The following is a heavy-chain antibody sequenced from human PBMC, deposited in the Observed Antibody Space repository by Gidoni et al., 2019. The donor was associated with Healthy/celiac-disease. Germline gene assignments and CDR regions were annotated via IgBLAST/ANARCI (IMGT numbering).Heavy chain of an antibody. V-gene: IGHV1-18*01. CDR2: IGDYNGNT. CDR3: ARCGGYDYVWGSYGGIENY. CDR1: GYTFTSYG. D-gene: IGHD3-16*01. Sequence: QVQLVQSGAEVKQPGASVEVSCHASGYTFTSYGISWVRQAPGPGREWMGWIGDYNGNTNHTQKLQGRVTMTTDTSTSTAYMELRSLRSDDTGVYYWARCGGYDYVWGSYGGIENYWGQGTLVTVSS. J-gene: IGHJ4*02.